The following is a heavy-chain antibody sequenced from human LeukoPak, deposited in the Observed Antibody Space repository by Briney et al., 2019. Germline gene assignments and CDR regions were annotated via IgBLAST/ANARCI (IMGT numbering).Heavy chain of an antibody. CDR2: INYSGST. Sequence: SETLSLTCVVYGGSFSGYYWSWIRQPPGKGLEWIGEINYSGSTNYNPSLKSRVTISIDTSKNQFSLRLSSVTAADTAVYYCAGGGSSSWYMDYWGQGTLVTVSS. CDR1: GGSFSGYY. V-gene: IGHV4-34*01. CDR3: AGGGSSSWYMDY. D-gene: IGHD6-13*01. J-gene: IGHJ4*02.